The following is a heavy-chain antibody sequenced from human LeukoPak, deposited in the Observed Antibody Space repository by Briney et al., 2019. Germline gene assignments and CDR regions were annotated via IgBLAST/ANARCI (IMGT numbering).Heavy chain of an antibody. D-gene: IGHD6-19*01. Sequence: SETLSLTCTVSGGSINTYFWSWIRQPPGKGLEWIGYIYYSGSTNYNPSLKSRVTISVDTSKDQFSLKLSSVTAADTAVYYCARGVTGGWYGDFQHWGQGTLVTVSS. J-gene: IGHJ1*01. V-gene: IGHV4-59*01. CDR1: GGSINTYF. CDR3: ARGVTGGWYGDFQH. CDR2: IYYSGST.